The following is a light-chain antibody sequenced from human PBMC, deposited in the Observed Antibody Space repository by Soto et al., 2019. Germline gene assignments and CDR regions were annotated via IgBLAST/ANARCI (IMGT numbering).Light chain of an antibody. V-gene: IGKV2-28*01. J-gene: IGKJ2*01. CDR2: LGS. CDR3: MQALHTPYT. CDR1: QSLLHSNGYNY. Sequence: DIVMTQSPLSLPVTPGEPASISCRSSQSLLHSNGYNYLDWYLQKPGQSPQLLINLGSNRASGVPDRVSGSGSGADFTLNISRGEAEDVGVYYCMQALHTPYTFGQGTKLEI.